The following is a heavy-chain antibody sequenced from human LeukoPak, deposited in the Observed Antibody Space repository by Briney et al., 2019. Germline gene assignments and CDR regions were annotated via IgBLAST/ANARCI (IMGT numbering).Heavy chain of an antibody. CDR3: ARGRRGSSGPVDY. D-gene: IGHD6-19*01. CDR2: INHSGST. J-gene: IGHJ4*02. CDR1: GGSFSGYY. V-gene: IGHV4-34*01. Sequence: SETLSLTCAVYGGSFSGYYWSWIRQPPGKGLEWIGEINHSGSTNYNPSLKSRVTISVDTSKNQFSLKLSSGTAADTAVYYCARGRRGSSGPVDYWGQGTLVTVSS.